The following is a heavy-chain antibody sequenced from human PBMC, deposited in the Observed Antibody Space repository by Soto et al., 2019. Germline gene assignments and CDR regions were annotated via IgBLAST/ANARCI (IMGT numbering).Heavy chain of an antibody. V-gene: IGHV3-48*02. CDR3: ARAGYYGSGILL. CDR1: GFTFNSYS. D-gene: IGHD3-10*01. J-gene: IGHJ4*02. CDR2: ISSSSSTI. Sequence: EVQLVESGGGLVQPGGSLRLSCAASGFTFNSYSMNWVRQAPGKGLERVSYISSSSSTIYYADSVKGRFTISRDDAKNSLYLQMNSLSDEDTAVYYWARAGYYGSGILLWGQGTLVTVSS.